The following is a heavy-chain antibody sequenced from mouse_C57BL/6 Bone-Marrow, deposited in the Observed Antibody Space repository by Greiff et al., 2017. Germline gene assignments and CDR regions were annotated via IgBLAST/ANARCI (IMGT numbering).Heavy chain of an antibody. D-gene: IGHD2-5*01. CDR3: VREGDSNYLFAY. Sequence: EVHLVESGGGLVQPKGSLKLSCAASGFTFNTYAMHWVRQAPGQGLEWVARIRSKSSSYATYYADSVKDRFTISRDDSQSMLYLQMNNLKTEDTAMDYCVREGDSNYLFAYWGQGTLVTVSA. V-gene: IGHV10-3*01. CDR1: GFTFNTYA. CDR2: IRSKSSSYAT. J-gene: IGHJ3*01.